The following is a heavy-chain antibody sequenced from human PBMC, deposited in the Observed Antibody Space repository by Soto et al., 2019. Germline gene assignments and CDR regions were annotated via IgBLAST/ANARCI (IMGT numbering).Heavy chain of an antibody. CDR1: GGTFSSYA. J-gene: IGHJ6*02. V-gene: IGHV1-69*13. Sequence: SVKVSCKXSGGTFSSYAISWVRQAPGQGLEWMGGIIPIFGTANYAQKFQGRVTITADESTSTAYMELSSLRSEDTAVYYCARVRDYYYYGMDVWGQGTTVTVSS. D-gene: IGHD4-17*01. CDR2: IIPIFGTA. CDR3: ARVRDYYYYGMDV.